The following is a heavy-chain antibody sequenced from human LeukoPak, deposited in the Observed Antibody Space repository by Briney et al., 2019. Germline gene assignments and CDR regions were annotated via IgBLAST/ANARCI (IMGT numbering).Heavy chain of an antibody. D-gene: IGHD6-6*01. J-gene: IGHJ4*02. Sequence: SETLSLTCTVSGGSISSHYWSWIRHPPGPGMEWNGYIYYSGSTNYNPSLNSRVTISVDTSKNQFSLKLSSVTAADTAVYYCARSLYSSSLYFDYWGQGTLVTVSS. CDR1: GGSISSHY. CDR2: IYYSGST. CDR3: ARSLYSSSLYFDY. V-gene: IGHV4-59*11.